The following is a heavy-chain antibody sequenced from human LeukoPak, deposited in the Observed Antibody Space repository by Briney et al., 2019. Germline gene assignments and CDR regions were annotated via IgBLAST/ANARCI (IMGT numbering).Heavy chain of an antibody. D-gene: IGHD3-3*01. CDR2: AYFTGST. V-gene: IGHV4-39*07. Sequence: SETLSLTCTVSGGSISSSSSYWGWIRQPPGKGLEWIGSAYFTGSTYYNPSLKSRVTISVDTSKNQFSLKLRYVTAADTALYYCARWDSGEWFHDAFDIWVQGTRVTVSS. J-gene: IGHJ3*02. CDR3: ARWDSGEWFHDAFDI. CDR1: GGSISSSSSY.